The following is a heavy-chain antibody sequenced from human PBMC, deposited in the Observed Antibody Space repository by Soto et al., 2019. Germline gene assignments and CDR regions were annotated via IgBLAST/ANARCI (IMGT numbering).Heavy chain of an antibody. CDR2: ISSSSSTI. J-gene: IGHJ5*02. D-gene: IGHD4-17*01. CDR3: ARENYGDYLNWFDP. Sequence: PXXSLRLSCAASGFTFSSYSMHWVPQAPGKGLEWVSYISSSSSTIYYADSVKGRFTISRDNAKNSLYLQMNSLRDEDTAVYYCARENYGDYLNWFDPWGQGTLVTVSS. V-gene: IGHV3-48*02. CDR1: GFTFSSYS.